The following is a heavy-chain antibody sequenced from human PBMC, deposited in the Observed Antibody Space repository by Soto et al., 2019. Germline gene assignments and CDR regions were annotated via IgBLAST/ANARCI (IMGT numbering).Heavy chain of an antibody. D-gene: IGHD2-2*01. CDR3: ARHGDCSSISCSYFHYMDV. V-gene: IGHV4-59*08. CDR1: GGSIRNYY. CDR2: IYSSGST. J-gene: IGHJ6*03. Sequence: SETLSLTCTVSGGSIRNYYWSWIRQPPGKGLEWIGYIYSSGSTNYNPSLKSRISISVDTSKNQFSLKLSSVTAADTAIYYCARHGDCSSISCSYFHYMDVWGKGTTVTVSS.